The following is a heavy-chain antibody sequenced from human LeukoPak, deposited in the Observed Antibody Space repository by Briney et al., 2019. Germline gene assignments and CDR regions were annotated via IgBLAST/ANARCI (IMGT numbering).Heavy chain of an antibody. Sequence: PSETLSLTYTVSNYSISSGYYWGWIRQPPGKGLAWIASIDYTGTTYYNPSFKSRVSISMDTSKNQFSLKLTSVTAADTAVFYCVKFKRRPRTYSYDYEFWGQGTLVTVSP. CDR3: VKFKRRPRTYSYDYEF. D-gene: IGHD5-18*01. J-gene: IGHJ4*02. V-gene: IGHV4-38-2*02. CDR1: NYSISSGYY. CDR2: IDYTGTT.